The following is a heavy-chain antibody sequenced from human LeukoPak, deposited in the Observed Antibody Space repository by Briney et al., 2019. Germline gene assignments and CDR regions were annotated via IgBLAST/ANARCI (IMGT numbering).Heavy chain of an antibody. CDR1: GFTVSSSY. D-gene: IGHD6-19*01. J-gene: IGHJ4*02. CDR3: AGEGPSISSGWPGLFDY. CDR2: IYSGGST. Sequence: TGGSLRLSCAASGFTVSSSYMSWVRQAPAKGLEWVSVIYSGGSTYYADSVKGRFTISRDNSKNTLYLQMNSLRAEDTAVYYCAGEGPSISSGWPGLFDYWGQGTLVTVSS. V-gene: IGHV3-66*01.